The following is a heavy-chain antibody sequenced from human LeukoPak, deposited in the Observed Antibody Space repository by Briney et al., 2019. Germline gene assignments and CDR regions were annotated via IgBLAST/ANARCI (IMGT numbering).Heavy chain of an antibody. Sequence: GESLKISCKGSGYSFTSHWIGWVRQMPGKGLEWMGIIYPGDSNTRYSPSFQGQVTISADKSVSTAYPQWSSLKASDTAMYYCARQIHYYDSSGYDYWGQGTLVTVSS. V-gene: IGHV5-51*01. J-gene: IGHJ4*02. CDR1: GYSFTSHW. CDR2: IYPGDSNT. D-gene: IGHD3-22*01. CDR3: ARQIHYYDSSGYDY.